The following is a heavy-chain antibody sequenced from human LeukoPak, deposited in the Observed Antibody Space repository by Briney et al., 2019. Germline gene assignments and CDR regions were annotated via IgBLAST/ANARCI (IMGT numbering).Heavy chain of an antibody. CDR3: ARHPKDDFWSGYPGRYGMDV. D-gene: IGHD3-3*01. Sequence: SETLSLTYTVSGGSISSSSYYWGWIRQPPGKGLEWIGSIYYSGSTYYNPSLKSRVTISVDTSKNQFSLKLSSVTAADTAVYYCARHPKDDFWSGYPGRYGMDVWGQGTTVTVSS. CDR1: GGSISSSSYY. CDR2: IYYSGST. V-gene: IGHV4-39*01. J-gene: IGHJ6*02.